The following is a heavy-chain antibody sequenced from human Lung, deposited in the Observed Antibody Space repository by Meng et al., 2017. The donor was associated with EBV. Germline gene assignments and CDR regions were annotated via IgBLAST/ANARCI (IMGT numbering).Heavy chain of an antibody. J-gene: IGHJ4*02. V-gene: IGHV1-8*02. CDR3: ARGPYGGNPGPFDY. CDR1: GYNFTGYY. D-gene: IGHD4-23*01. CDR2: MNPNSGNT. Sequence: QVQLVQSGAEVRKPXXSXTGXCXASGYNFTGYYIHWVRQAPGQGLEWMGRMNPNSGNTGYAQKFQGRVTMTRNTSISTAYMELSSLRSEDTAVYYCARGPYGGNPGPFDYWGQGTLVTVSS.